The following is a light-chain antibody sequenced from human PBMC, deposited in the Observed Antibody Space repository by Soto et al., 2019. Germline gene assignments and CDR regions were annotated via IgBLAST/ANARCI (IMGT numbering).Light chain of an antibody. J-gene: IGKJ1*01. CDR1: QTISTW. CDR2: DAS. V-gene: IGKV1-5*01. Sequence: DIQVPQSPPTLSASVGDRVTITCRASQTISTWMAWYQQKPGKAPKLLVYDASTLQSGVASRFSGSGSGTEFTLTISSLQPDDFATYYCQQYNTFSPWTFGQGTKVDIK. CDR3: QQYNTFSPWT.